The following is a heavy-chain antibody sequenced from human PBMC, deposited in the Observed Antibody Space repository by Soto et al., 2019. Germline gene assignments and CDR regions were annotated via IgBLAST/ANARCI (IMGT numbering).Heavy chain of an antibody. V-gene: IGHV1-69*01. CDR1: GGTFSSYA. CDR3: ARSRYRSGWYSNWFDP. D-gene: IGHD6-19*01. CDR2: IIPIFGTA. J-gene: IGHJ5*02. Sequence: QVQLVQSGAEVKKPGSSVKVSCKASGGTFSSYAISWVRQAPGQGLEWMGGIIPIFGTANYAQKFHCRVTIPADESTSTAYMELSSLRSEDTAVYYCARSRYRSGWYSNWFDPWGQGTLVTVSS.